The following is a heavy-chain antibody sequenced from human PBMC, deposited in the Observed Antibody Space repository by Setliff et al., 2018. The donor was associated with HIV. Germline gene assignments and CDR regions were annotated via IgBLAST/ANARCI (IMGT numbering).Heavy chain of an antibody. V-gene: IGHV1-18*01. CDR2: ISGYNGNT. D-gene: IGHD6-19*01. Sequence: GAPVQVSCKASGYTFTSYGISWVRQAPVQGLEWMGWISGYNGNTKYVQKYQGRVTMTTDTSTSKVYMELRTLRSDDTAVYYCARVPYRSAWFSGGHDAFDVWGQGTMVTVSS. J-gene: IGHJ3*01. CDR3: ARVPYRSAWFSGGHDAFDV. CDR1: GYTFTSYG.